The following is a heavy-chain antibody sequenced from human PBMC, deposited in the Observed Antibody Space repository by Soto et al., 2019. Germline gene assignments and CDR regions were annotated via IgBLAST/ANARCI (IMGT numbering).Heavy chain of an antibody. D-gene: IGHD3-10*02. V-gene: IGHV1-2*02. Sequence: ASVKVCCKASGFTFTGYYMHWLRRAPGQGLEWMGWINPNSGGTNYAQKFQGRVTMTRDTSISTAYMELSRLRSVDTAVYYCARSGGTMLPYDYWGQAILVTVS. CDR2: INPNSGGT. J-gene: IGHJ4*02. CDR3: ARSGGTMLPYDY. CDR1: GFTFTGYY.